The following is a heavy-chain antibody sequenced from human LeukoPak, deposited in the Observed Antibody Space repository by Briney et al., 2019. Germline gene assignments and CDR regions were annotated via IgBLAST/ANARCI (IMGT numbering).Heavy chain of an antibody. V-gene: IGHV3-53*01. CDR3: ARGTALRGMIVVPYFDY. CDR2: IYSGGST. CDR1: GFTVSSNY. Sequence: GGSLRLSCAASGFTVSSNYMSWVRQAPGKGLEWVSVIYSGGSTYYADSVKGRFTISRDNSKNTLYLQMNSLRAEDTAVYYCARGTALRGMIVVPYFDYGAKEPRVTVS. J-gene: IGHJ4*01. D-gene: IGHD3-22*01.